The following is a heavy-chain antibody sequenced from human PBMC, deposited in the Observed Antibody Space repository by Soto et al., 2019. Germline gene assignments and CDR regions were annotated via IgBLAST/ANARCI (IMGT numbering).Heavy chain of an antibody. D-gene: IGHD2-2*01. J-gene: IGHJ6*02. Sequence: LSLTCAVYGGSFSGYYWSWIRQPPGKGLEWIGEINHSGSTNYNPSLKSRVTISVDTSKNQFSLKLSSVTAADTAVYYCAREGNNVPAAPPRRHYRRLYGMDVWGQGTTVTAP. V-gene: IGHV4-34*01. CDR2: INHSGST. CDR3: AREGNNVPAAPPRRHYRRLYGMDV. CDR1: GGSFSGYY.